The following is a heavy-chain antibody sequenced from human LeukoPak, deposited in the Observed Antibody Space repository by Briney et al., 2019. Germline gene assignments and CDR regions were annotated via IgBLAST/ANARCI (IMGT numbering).Heavy chain of an antibody. J-gene: IGHJ5*02. V-gene: IGHV4-39*01. Sequence: SGTLSLTCSVSGDSISNTNSYWGWIRPSPGKGFEWVGSIYYTRTTYYNPSLESLVTMSLDTSKSQFSLKLTSVTAADTAVYYCARQGTLRAFRRAWYETAPPNWFDPWGQGTLVTVSS. CDR2: IYYTRTT. CDR3: ARQGTLRAFRRAWYETAPPNWFDP. CDR1: GDSISNTNSY. D-gene: IGHD6-13*01.